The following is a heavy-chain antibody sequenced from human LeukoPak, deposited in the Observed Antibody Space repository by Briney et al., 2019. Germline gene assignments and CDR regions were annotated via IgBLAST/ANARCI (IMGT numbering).Heavy chain of an antibody. CDR3: ARDRYSSGWYYFDY. D-gene: IGHD6-19*01. CDR2: INPKSGRT. Sequence: ASVKVSCKTSGYTFTNYDINWVRQATGQGLEWMGWINPKSGRTGYAQKFQGRVTITRDTSASTAYMELSSLRSEDTAVYYCARDRYSSGWYYFDYWGQGTLVTVSS. J-gene: IGHJ4*02. V-gene: IGHV1-8*03. CDR1: GYTFTNYD.